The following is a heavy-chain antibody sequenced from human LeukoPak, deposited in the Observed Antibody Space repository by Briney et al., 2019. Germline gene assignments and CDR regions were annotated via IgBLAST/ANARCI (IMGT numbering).Heavy chain of an antibody. J-gene: IGHJ4*02. V-gene: IGHV3-48*01. CDR1: GFTFRSFN. CDR3: ARGAMGLYYDQPYYFDY. CDR2: ISCSSSTM. D-gene: IGHD3-22*01. Sequence: GSLRLSCAASGFTFRSFNLNWVRQAPGKGLEGGSYISCSSSTMYYADSVKGRFTISRDNAKNSLYLQMNSLRAEDTAVYYCARGAMGLYYDQPYYFDYWGQGTLVTVSS.